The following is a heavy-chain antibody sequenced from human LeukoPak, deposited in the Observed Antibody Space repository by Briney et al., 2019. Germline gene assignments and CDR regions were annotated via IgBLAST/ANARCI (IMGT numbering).Heavy chain of an antibody. CDR2: INQSGST. CDR3: ARNSGYYYYYYMDV. J-gene: IGHJ6*03. D-gene: IGHD1-26*01. CDR1: GGSFSDYY. V-gene: IGHV4-34*01. Sequence: SETLSLTCAVYGGSFSDYYWTWIRQPPGKGLEWIGEINQSGSTNYNPSLKSRVTISVDTSKNQFSLKLSSVTAADTAVYYCARNSGYYYYYYMDVWGKGTTVTVSS.